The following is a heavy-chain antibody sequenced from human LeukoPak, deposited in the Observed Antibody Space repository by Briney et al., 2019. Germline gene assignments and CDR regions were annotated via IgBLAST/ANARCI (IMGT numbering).Heavy chain of an antibody. V-gene: IGHV4-59*02. Sequence: SETLSLTCTVSGGSVSSYYWSWIRQPPGKGLEWIGYFYNSGSTNYNPSLKSRVTISVDTSKNQISLKLSSVTAADTAVYYCARGSLAVATYNWFDPWGQGTLVTVSS. D-gene: IGHD6-19*01. J-gene: IGHJ5*02. CDR3: ARGSLAVATYNWFDP. CDR1: GGSVSSYY. CDR2: FYNSGST.